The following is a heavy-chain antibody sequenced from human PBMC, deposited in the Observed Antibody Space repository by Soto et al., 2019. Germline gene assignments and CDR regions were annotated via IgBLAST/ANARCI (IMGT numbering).Heavy chain of an antibody. CDR1: GFTFSTYG. CDR3: VRDCVRSVCPESPS. D-gene: IGHD3-10*01. V-gene: IGHV3-23*01. CDR2: ISNNAAST. Sequence: EVPLLESGGGLVQPGGSLRLSCAASGFTFSTYGMTWVRQAPGKGLEWVSTISNNAASTYYADSVRGRFTISRDNPKSTLYLQLNSLRDDDTAVYYCVRDCVRSVCPESPSWGQGALVTVSS. J-gene: IGHJ5*02.